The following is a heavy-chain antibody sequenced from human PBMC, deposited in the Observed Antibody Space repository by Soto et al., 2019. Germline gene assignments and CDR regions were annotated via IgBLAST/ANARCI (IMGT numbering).Heavy chain of an antibody. V-gene: IGHV4-39*01. J-gene: IGHJ6*03. CDR2: IYYSGST. D-gene: IGHD2-2*01. CDR1: GCSISSRSYY. CDR3: ARLTRLGVPAAMNYYYYYMDV. Sequence: QLQLQESGPGLVKPSETLSLTCTVSGCSISSRSYYWGWIRQPPGKGLEWIGSIYYSGSTYYNPSLKSRVTISVDTSKHQFSLKLSSVTAADTAVYYCARLTRLGVPAAMNYYYYYMDVWGKGTTVTVSS.